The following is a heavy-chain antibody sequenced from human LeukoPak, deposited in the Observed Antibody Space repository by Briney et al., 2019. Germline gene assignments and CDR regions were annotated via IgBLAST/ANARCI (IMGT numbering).Heavy chain of an antibody. CDR2: IIPIFGTA. V-gene: IGHV1-69*13. CDR3: ARERGGGSYNDAFDI. J-gene: IGHJ3*02. CDR1: GGTFSSYA. D-gene: IGHD1-26*01. Sequence: SMKVSCKASGGTFSSYAISWVRQAPGQGLEWMGGIIPIFGTANYAQKFQGRVTITADESTSTAYMELSSLRSEDTAVYYCARERGGGSYNDAFDIWGQGTMVTVSS.